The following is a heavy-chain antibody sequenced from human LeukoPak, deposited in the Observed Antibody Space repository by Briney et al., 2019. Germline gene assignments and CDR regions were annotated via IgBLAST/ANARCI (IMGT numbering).Heavy chain of an antibody. Sequence: GGSLRLSCAASGFTFSSYSMNWVRQAPGKGLEWVSSISSSSYIYYADSVKGRFTISRDNAKNSLYLQMNSLRAEDTAVYYCARGGRRIAAAADWFDPWGQGTLVTVSS. CDR2: ISSSSYI. CDR1: GFTFSSYS. CDR3: ARGGRRIAAAADWFDP. D-gene: IGHD6-13*01. J-gene: IGHJ5*02. V-gene: IGHV3-21*01.